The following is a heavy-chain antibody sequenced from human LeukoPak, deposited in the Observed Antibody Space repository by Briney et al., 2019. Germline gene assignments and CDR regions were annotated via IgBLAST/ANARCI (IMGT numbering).Heavy chain of an antibody. CDR1: GFTFSMYA. CDR2: ISGSGGST. J-gene: IGHJ6*02. CDR3: AKGRKSYYYGMDV. V-gene: IGHV3-23*01. Sequence: PGGSLRLSCAASGFTFSMYAMNWVRQAPGKGLEWVSGISGSGGSTYYADSVKGRFTISRDNSKNTLYLQMNCLRAEDTAVYHCAKGRKSYYYGMDVWGQGTTLSV.